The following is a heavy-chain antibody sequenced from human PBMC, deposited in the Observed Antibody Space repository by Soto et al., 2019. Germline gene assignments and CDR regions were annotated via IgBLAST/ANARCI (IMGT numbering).Heavy chain of an antibody. V-gene: IGHV4-31*03. J-gene: IGHJ3*02. CDR3: ASLYYYDSSGYYSGALAI. Sequence: SETLSLTCSISGGSISSGGYYWSWIRQHPGKGLEWIGNIYNSGSTYHNPSLKTRVIISEDTSKNQFSLKLSSVTAADTAVYYCASLYYYDSSGYYSGALAIWGQGTMVTVSS. CDR2: IYNSGST. D-gene: IGHD3-22*01. CDR1: GGSISSGGYY.